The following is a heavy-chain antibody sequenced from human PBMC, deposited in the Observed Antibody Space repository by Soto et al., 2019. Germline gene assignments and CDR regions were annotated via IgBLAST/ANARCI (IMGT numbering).Heavy chain of an antibody. D-gene: IGHD4-17*01. V-gene: IGHV3-23*01. J-gene: IGHJ3*02. CDR3: AHPRRSGLFAAVDI. CDR1: GFILSSYA. CDR2: ISSSGDSA. Sequence: GGSLRLSCAAAGFILSSYAMNWVRQAPGKGLEWVSAISSSGDSAYYAESVRGRFSISRDNSINTLYLQMRSLRPEDTAVYYCAHPRRSGLFAAVDIWGPGTMLAVSS.